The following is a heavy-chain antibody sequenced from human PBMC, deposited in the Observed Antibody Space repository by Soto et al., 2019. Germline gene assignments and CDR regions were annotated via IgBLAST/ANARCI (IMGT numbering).Heavy chain of an antibody. D-gene: IGHD3-22*01. J-gene: IGHJ3*01. CDR1: GYSFNKYW. V-gene: IGHV5-51*01. CDR2: IYPGDSDT. Sequence: GESLKISCKGSGYSFNKYWIGWVRQMPGKGLEWMGIIYPGDSDTRYSPSFEGQVTISADKSISTAYLQWSSLKASDTAMYYCARRYDSSSYYYSPCGQGTMVTVSS. CDR3: ARRYDSSSYYYSP.